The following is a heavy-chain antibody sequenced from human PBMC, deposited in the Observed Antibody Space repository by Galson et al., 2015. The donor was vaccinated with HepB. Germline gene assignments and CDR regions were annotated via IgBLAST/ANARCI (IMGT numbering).Heavy chain of an antibody. CDR3: ARDREEMATILFY. J-gene: IGHJ4*02. CDR2: INPSGGST. V-gene: IGHV1-46*01. Sequence: SVKVSCKASGYTFTSYYMHWVRQAPGQGLEWMGIINPSGGSTSYAQKFQGRATMTRDTSTSTVYMELSSLRSEDTAVYYCARDREEMATILFYWGQGTLVTVSS. D-gene: IGHD5-24*01. CDR1: GYTFTSYY.